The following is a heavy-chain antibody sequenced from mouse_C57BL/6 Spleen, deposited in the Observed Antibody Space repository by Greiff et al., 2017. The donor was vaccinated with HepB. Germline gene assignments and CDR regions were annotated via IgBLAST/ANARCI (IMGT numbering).Heavy chain of an antibody. J-gene: IGHJ1*03. V-gene: IGHV1-82*01. CDR2: SYPGDGDT. CDR3: ARWGWLLRYFDV. D-gene: IGHD2-3*01. CDR1: GYAFSSSW. Sequence: QVQLQESGPELVKPGASVKISCKASGYAFSSSWMNWVKQRPGKGLEWIGRSYPGDGDTNYNGKFKGKATMTADKSSSTAYMQLSSLTSEDSAVYFCARWGWLLRYFDVWGTGTTVTVSS.